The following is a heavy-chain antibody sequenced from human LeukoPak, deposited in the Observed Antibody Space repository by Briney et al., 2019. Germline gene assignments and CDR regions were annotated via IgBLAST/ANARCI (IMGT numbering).Heavy chain of an antibody. J-gene: IGHJ6*03. D-gene: IGHD3-3*01. V-gene: IGHV3-15*01. CDR2: IKSKTDGGAT. CDR3: TTMGLWSGYYTVYYYYYMDV. Sequence: GGSLRLSCAASGFTFSNAWMSWVRQAPGKGLEWVGRIKSKTDGGATDYAAPVKGRFTISRDDSKNTLYLQMNSLKTEDTAVYYCTTMGLWSGYYTVYYYYYMDVWGKGTTVTVSS. CDR1: GFTFSNAW.